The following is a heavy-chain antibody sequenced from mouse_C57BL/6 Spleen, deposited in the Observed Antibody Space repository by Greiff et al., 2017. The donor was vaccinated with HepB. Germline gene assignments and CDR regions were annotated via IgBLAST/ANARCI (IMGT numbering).Heavy chain of an antibody. Sequence: EVQLVESGEGLVKPGGSLKLSCAASGFTFSSYAMTWVRQTPEKRLEWVAYISSGGDYNYYADTVKGRFTISRDNARNTLYLQMSSLKSEDTAMYYGTRPDYDGAWFAYWGQGTLVTVAA. D-gene: IGHD2-4*01. CDR1: GFTFSSYA. CDR2: ISSGGDYN. J-gene: IGHJ3*01. CDR3: TRPDYDGAWFAY. V-gene: IGHV5-9-1*02.